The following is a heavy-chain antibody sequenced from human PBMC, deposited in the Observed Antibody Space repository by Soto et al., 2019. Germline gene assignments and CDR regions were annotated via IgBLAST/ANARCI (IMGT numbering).Heavy chain of an antibody. D-gene: IGHD3-22*01. CDR2: IYYSGST. Sequence: QVQLQESGPGLVEPSQTLSLTCTVSGGSISSGGYYWSWVRQHPGKGLEWIGYIYYSGSTYYNPSLKSRITRSVDTSKNQFSLKLSSVTAADTAVYYCARTVYDSSGYYHNWYFDLWGRGTLVTVSS. J-gene: IGHJ2*01. CDR1: GGSISSGGYY. V-gene: IGHV4-31*03. CDR3: ARTVYDSSGYYHNWYFDL.